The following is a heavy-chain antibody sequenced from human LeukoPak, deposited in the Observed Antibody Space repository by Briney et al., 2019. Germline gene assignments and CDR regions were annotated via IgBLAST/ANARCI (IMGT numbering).Heavy chain of an antibody. V-gene: IGHV3-7*01. CDR1: GFTFSSYW. Sequence: GGSLRLSCAASGFTFSSYWMSWVRQAPGKGLEWVANIKQDGSEKYYVDSVKGRFTISRDNAKNSLYLQMNSLRAEDTAVYYCARVDDFLSYYFDYWGQGTLVTVSS. J-gene: IGHJ4*02. D-gene: IGHD3-3*01. CDR2: IKQDGSEK. CDR3: ARVDDFLSYYFDY.